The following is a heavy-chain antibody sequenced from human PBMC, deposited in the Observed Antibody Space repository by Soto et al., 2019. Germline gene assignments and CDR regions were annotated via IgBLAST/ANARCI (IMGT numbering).Heavy chain of an antibody. CDR3: ARDPFRIWNWFDP. D-gene: IGHD3-16*01. J-gene: IGHJ5*02. CDR2: IIPIFGTA. Sequence: SVKVSCKASGGTFSSYAISWVRQAPGQGLEWMGGIIPIFGTANYAQKFQGRVTITADESTSTAYMELSSLRSEDTAVYYCARDPFRIWNWFDPWGQGTLVTVAS. V-gene: IGHV1-69*13. CDR1: GGTFSSYA.